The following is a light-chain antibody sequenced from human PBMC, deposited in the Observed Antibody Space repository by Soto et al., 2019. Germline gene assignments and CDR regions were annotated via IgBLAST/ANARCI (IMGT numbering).Light chain of an antibody. Sequence: ENVLTQSPGTLSLSPGERATLSCRASQSVSSSYLTWYQQKPGQAPRLLIYGASSRATDIPDRFSGSGSGTDFTLTISSLEREDSAVYYCKQYDSGPGTFGQGTQLEIK. V-gene: IGKV3-20*01. CDR3: KQYDSGPGT. CDR2: GAS. J-gene: IGKJ2*02. CDR1: QSVSSSY.